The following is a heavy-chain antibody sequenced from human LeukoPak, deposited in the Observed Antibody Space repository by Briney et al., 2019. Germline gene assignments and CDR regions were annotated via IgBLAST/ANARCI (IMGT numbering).Heavy chain of an antibody. Sequence: SGTLSLTCAVSGGSISSSNWWSWVRQPPGKGLEWIGEIYHSGSTNYNPSLKRRVTISVDKSKNQFSLKLSSVTAADTAVYYCARTLRRILGYFDWLLRNDAFDIWGQGTMVTVSS. D-gene: IGHD3-9*01. CDR3: ARTLRRILGYFDWLLRNDAFDI. J-gene: IGHJ3*02. CDR2: IYHSGST. CDR1: GGSISSSNW. V-gene: IGHV4-4*02.